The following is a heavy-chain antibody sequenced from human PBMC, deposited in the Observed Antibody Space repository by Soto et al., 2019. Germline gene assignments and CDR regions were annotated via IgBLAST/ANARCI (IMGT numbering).Heavy chain of an antibody. D-gene: IGHD1-20*01. CDR3: ARERASFYITGTLNYYYGMDV. V-gene: IGHV4-4*07. J-gene: IGHJ6*02. CDR2: IYTSGST. CDR1: GGSISSYY. Sequence: KPSETLSLTCTVSGGSISSYYWSWIRQPAGKGLEWIGRIYTSGSTNYNPSLKSRVTMSVDTSKNQFSLKLSSVTAADTAVYYCARERASFYITGTLNYYYGMDVWGQGTTVTVSS.